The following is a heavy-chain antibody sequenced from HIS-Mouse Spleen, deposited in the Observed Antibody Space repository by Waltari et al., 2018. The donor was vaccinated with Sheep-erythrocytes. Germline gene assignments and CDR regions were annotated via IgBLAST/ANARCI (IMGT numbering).Heavy chain of an antibody. D-gene: IGHD1-26*01. CDR1: GCSISSYY. V-gene: IGHV4-59*08. CDR3: ARLELGQFDY. Sequence: QVQLQESGPGLVKPSETLSLTCTVSGCSISSYYWSWIRQPPGKGLGWIGYIYYSGSTNYHPSLKSRVTISVDTSKNQFSLKLSSVTAADTAVYYCARLELGQFDYWGQGTLVTVSS. J-gene: IGHJ4*02. CDR2: IYYSGST.